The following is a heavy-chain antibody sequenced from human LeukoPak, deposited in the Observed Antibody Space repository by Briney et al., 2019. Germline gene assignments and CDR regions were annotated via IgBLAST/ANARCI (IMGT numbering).Heavy chain of an antibody. D-gene: IGHD2-8*02. V-gene: IGHV4-38-2*02. CDR3: ARWCTSDTYFGVGSY. Sequence: PSETLSLTCNVSGYSISDGYYWGWIRLPPGKGLEWIGSMYHNGNPIYNPSLKTRVSISVDTSKNQFSLKVTSVTAADTAIYYCARWCTSDTYFGVGSYWGQGSLVTVSS. CDR2: MYHNGNP. J-gene: IGHJ4*02. CDR1: GYSISDGYY.